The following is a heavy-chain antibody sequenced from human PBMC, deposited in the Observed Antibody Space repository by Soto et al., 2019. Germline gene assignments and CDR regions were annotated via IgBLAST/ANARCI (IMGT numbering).Heavy chain of an antibody. CDR2: INHSGST. CDR1: GGSFSGYY. Sequence: SETLSLTCAVYGGSFSGYYWSWIRQPPGKGLEWIGEINHSGSTNYNPSLKSRVTISVDTSKNQFSLKLSSVTAADTAVYYCARGHFTMVRGVTMGDYYYYGMDVWGQGTTVTVSS. V-gene: IGHV4-34*01. D-gene: IGHD3-10*01. J-gene: IGHJ6*02. CDR3: ARGHFTMVRGVTMGDYYYYGMDV.